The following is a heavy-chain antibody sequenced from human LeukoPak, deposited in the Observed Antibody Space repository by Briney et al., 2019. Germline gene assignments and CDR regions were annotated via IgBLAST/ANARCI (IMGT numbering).Heavy chain of an antibody. Sequence: PGGSLRLSCVASGYTFSSFSINWVRQAPGKGLEWVSSISVRSNYIYYADSVRGRFTISRDNAKNTLYLQMNSLRAEDTAVYYCARDQGPYYWGQGTLVTVSS. CDR1: GYTFSSFS. J-gene: IGHJ4*02. V-gene: IGHV3-21*01. CDR2: ISVRSNYI. CDR3: ARDQGPYY.